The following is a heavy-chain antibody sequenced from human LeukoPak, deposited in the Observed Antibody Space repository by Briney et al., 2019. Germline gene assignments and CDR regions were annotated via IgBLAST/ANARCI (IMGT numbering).Heavy chain of an antibody. Sequence: PGGSLRLSCAASGFTFSMFDMHWVRQAPGKGLEWLAVISSDGINNKYADSVKGRFTSSRENSKNTVHLQMNNLRPDDTAIYYCARDSSVVRYFDWSGYFDYWGQGTVVTVSS. CDR2: ISSDGINN. V-gene: IGHV3-30*03. J-gene: IGHJ4*02. CDR1: GFTFSMFD. D-gene: IGHD3-9*01. CDR3: ARDSSVVRYFDWSGYFDY.